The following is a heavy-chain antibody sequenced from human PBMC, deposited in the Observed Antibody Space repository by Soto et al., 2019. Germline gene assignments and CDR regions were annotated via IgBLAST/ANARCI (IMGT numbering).Heavy chain of an antibody. D-gene: IGHD2-21*02. CDR3: ARCGGDRYYFDY. CDR2: IYYSGST. CDR1: GGSVSSGSYY. Sequence: SETLTLTCTVSGGSVSSGSYYWSWIRQPPGKGLEWIGYIYYSGSTNYNPSLKSRVTISVDTSKNQFSLKLSSVTAADTAVYYCARCGGDRYYFDYWGQGTLVTVSS. V-gene: IGHV4-61*01. J-gene: IGHJ4*02.